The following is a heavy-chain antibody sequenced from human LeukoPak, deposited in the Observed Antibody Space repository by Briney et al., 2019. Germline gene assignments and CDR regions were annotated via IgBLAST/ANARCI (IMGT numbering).Heavy chain of an antibody. D-gene: IGHD4-23*01. J-gene: IGHJ4*02. V-gene: IGHV3-23*01. CDR1: GFTFSSYA. Sequence: GGSLRLSCAASGFTFSSYAMNWVRQAPGKGLEWVSGIGYTGDSTFYADSVKGRFTVSRDSSKNTLFLHMNSLRAEDTALYYCAKSPTVDAAFDIWGQGTLVTVSS. CDR3: AKSPTVDAAFDI. CDR2: IGYTGDST.